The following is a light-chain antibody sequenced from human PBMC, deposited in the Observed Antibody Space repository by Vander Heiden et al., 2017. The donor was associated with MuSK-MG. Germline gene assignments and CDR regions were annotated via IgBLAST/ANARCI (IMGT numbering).Light chain of an antibody. V-gene: IGKV3-11*01. Sequence: EIVLTQSPATLSLSPGQRATLSCRASQSISSSLAWYQQRPGQAPRLLIYSASNRATGIPARFSGSGSGADFTLTISSPEPEDFAVYYCQQRSNWPRTFGQGTKVEIK. CDR1: QSISSS. J-gene: IGKJ1*01. CDR3: QQRSNWPRT. CDR2: SAS.